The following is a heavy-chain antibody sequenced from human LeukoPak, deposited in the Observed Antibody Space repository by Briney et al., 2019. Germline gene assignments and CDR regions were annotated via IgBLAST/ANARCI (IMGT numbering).Heavy chain of an antibody. CDR3: ARGPPTYYYDSSGRGDY. J-gene: IGHJ4*02. D-gene: IGHD3-22*01. CDR1: GFTFSSYS. CDR2: ISSSSSTI. V-gene: IGHV3-48*02. Sequence: GGSLRLSCAASGFTFSSYSMTWVRQAPGKGLEWVSYISSSSSTIYYADSVKGRFTISRDNAKNSLYLQMNSLRDEDTAVYYCARGPPTYYYDSSGRGDYWGQGTLVTVSS.